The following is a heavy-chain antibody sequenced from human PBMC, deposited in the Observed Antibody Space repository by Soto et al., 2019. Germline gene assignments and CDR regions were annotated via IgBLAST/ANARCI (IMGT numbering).Heavy chain of an antibody. CDR2: IYYSGST. Sequence: SETLSLTCTVSGGSISSSSYYWGWIRQPPGKGLEWIGRIYYSGSTYYNPSLKSRVTISVDTSKNQFSLKLSSVTAADTAVYYCARLGEVATFDYWGQGTLVTVSS. CDR1: GGSISSSSYY. J-gene: IGHJ4*02. V-gene: IGHV4-39*01. D-gene: IGHD5-12*01. CDR3: ARLGEVATFDY.